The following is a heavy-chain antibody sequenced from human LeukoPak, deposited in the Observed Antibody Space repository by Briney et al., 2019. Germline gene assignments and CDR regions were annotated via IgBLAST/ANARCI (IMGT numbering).Heavy chain of an antibody. CDR1: GGTFSSYA. V-gene: IGHV1-69*05. D-gene: IGHD3-22*01. Sequence: GSSVQVSCKASGGTFSSYAISWVRQAPGQGLEWMGRIIPIFGTANYVQKFQGRVTITTDESTSTAYMELSSLRSEDTAVYYCARGRYYDSSGYYHDYWGQGTLVTVSS. CDR3: ARGRYYDSSGYYHDY. J-gene: IGHJ4*02. CDR2: IIPIFGTA.